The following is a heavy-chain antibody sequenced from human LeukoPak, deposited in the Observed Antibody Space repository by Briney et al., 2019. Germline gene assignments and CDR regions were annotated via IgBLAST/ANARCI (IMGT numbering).Heavy chain of an antibody. CDR2: IYYSGNT. CDR1: GGSINGYY. V-gene: IGHV4-59*08. D-gene: IGHD3-16*01. J-gene: IGHJ3*01. CDR3: ARRRLGDAFDV. Sequence: SETLSLTCTVSGGSINGYYWTWLRQPPGKGREWLGYIYYSGNTTYNPSLKSPVSLSVHTSKNQSSLRLSSVTAADTAIYYCARRRLGDAFDVWGQGTMVAVSS.